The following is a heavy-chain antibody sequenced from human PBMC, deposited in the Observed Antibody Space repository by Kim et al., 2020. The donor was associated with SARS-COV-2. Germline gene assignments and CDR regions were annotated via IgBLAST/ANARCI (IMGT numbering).Heavy chain of an antibody. D-gene: IGHD2-8*02. CDR1: GGSISSSDFY. CDR2: IYHSGTT. CDR3: ARRGGCTGYKCYSLWFDP. Sequence: SETLSLTCTVSGGSISSSDFYWGWIRQPPGKGLEWIGSIYHSGTTYYNPSLKSRVTISVDTSKNEFSLKLNSVTAADTAVYYCARRGGCTGYKCYSLWFDPWGQGTLVTVSS. V-gene: IGHV4-39*01. J-gene: IGHJ5*02.